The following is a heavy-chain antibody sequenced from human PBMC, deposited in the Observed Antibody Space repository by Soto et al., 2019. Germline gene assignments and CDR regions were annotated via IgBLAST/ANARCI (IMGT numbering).Heavy chain of an antibody. J-gene: IGHJ5*02. CDR2: IYDSGST. CDR3: ASLEYSGYVNWFDP. D-gene: IGHD5-12*01. CDR1: GGSIRSSSYY. V-gene: IGHV4-39*01. Sequence: SETLSLTCTVSGGSIRSSSYYWGWIRQPPGKGLEWIGSIYDSGSTYYNPSLKSRVTISVDTSKNQFSLKVSSVTAADTAVYYGASLEYSGYVNWFDPWGQGTLVTVSS.